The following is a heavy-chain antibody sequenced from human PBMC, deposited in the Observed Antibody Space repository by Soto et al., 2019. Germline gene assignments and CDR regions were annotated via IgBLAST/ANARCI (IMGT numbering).Heavy chain of an antibody. CDR1: GFTFDDYA. Sequence: EVQLVESGGGWVQPGRSLRLSCAASGFTFDDYAMHWVRQAPGKGLEWVSGISWNSGTKGYADSVKGRFTISRDNAKNFLYLQMSGLRAEDTAFYYCVKDVIGYCSAGNCIPDSYFDYWGQGALVTVSS. V-gene: IGHV3-9*01. J-gene: IGHJ4*02. D-gene: IGHD2-15*01. CDR3: VKDVIGYCSAGNCIPDSYFDY. CDR2: ISWNSGTK.